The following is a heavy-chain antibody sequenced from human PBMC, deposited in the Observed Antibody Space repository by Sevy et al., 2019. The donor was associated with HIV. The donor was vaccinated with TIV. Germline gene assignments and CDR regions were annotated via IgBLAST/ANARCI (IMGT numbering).Heavy chain of an antibody. J-gene: IGHJ4*02. CDR2: IYTSGST. D-gene: IGHD5-12*01. CDR1: GGSISSYY. CDR3: ARYLDGYNAAPSYFDY. Sequence: SETLSLTCTVSGGSISSYYWSWIRQPAGKGLEWIGGIYTSGSTNYNPSLKSRVTMSVDTSKNQFSLKLSSVTAADTAVYYCARYLDGYNAAPSYFDYWGQGTLVTVSS. V-gene: IGHV4-4*07.